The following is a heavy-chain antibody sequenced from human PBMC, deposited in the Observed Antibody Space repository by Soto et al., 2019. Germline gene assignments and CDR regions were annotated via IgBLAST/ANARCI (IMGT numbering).Heavy chain of an antibody. V-gene: IGHV3-30-3*01. D-gene: IGHD6-6*01. CDR2: ISYDGSNK. J-gene: IGHJ6*02. CDR3: ARDRIAARPHYYYYGMDV. Sequence: GGSLRLSCAVSGFTFSSYAMHWVRQAPGKGLEWVAVISYDGSNKYYADSVKGRFTISRDNSKNTLYLQMNSLRAEDTAVYYCARDRIAARPHYYYYGMDVWGQGTTVTVSS. CDR1: GFTFSSYA.